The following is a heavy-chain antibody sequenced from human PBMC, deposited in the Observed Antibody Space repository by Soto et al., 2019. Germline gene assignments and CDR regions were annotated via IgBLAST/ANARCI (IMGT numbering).Heavy chain of an antibody. CDR2: INHSGST. CDR1: GGSFSGYY. D-gene: IGHD2-15*01. J-gene: IGHJ4*02. Sequence: SETLSLTCAVYGGSFSGYYWRWIRQPPGKGLEWIGEINHSGSTNYNPSLKSRVTISVDTSKNQFSLKLSSVTAADTAVYYCARLVRGYCSGGSCYSCYFDYWGQGTLVTVSS. V-gene: IGHV4-34*01. CDR3: ARLVRGYCSGGSCYSCYFDY.